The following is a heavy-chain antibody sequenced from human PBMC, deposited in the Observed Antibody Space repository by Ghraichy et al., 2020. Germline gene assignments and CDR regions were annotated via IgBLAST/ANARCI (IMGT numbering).Heavy chain of an antibody. Sequence: SETLSLTCAVSGGPVTSRGYSWSWMRQPPGKGLEWIGFISQSGGANYSPSLKSRVTISVDRSRNQVSLNVNSMTAADTALYYCAVDDFRSGHSYAMDVWGQGTPVTVSS. J-gene: IGHJ6*02. CDR2: ISQSGGA. D-gene: IGHD3-3*01. CDR1: GGPVTSRGYS. V-gene: IGHV4-30-2*01. CDR3: AVDDFRSGHSYAMDV.